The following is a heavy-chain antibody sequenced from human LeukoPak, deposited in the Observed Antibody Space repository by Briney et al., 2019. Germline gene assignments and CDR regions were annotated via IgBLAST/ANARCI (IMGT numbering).Heavy chain of an antibody. CDR3: ARDPNSLHFFDY. CDR1: GFTFSSYA. V-gene: IGHV3-30-3*01. D-gene: IGHD3-3*02. J-gene: IGHJ4*02. CDR2: ISYDGSNK. Sequence: PGGSLRLSCAASGFTFSSYAMHWVRQAPGKGLEWVAVISYDGSNKYYADSVKGRFTISRDNSKNTLYLQMNSLRAEDTAVYYCARDPNSLHFFDYWGQGTLVTVSS.